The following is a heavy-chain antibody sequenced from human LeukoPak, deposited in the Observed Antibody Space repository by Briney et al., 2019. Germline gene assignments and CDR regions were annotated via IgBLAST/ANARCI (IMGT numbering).Heavy chain of an antibody. J-gene: IGHJ6*03. D-gene: IGHD1-1*01. Sequence: GGSLRLPCAASGLTFSSYSMNWVRQAPGKGLEWVSSISSSSSYIYYADSVKGRFTISRNNAKNSLYLQMNSLRDEDTAVYYCARDRLLEDRDYSYYYYMDVWGKGTTVTVSS. CDR3: ARDRLLEDRDYSYYYYMDV. V-gene: IGHV3-21*01. CDR1: GLTFSSYS. CDR2: ISSSSSYI.